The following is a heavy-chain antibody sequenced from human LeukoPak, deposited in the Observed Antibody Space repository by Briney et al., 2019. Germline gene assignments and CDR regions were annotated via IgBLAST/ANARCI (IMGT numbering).Heavy chain of an antibody. J-gene: IGHJ1*01. CDR3: ARDAGKYYRYFQH. D-gene: IGHD2/OR15-2a*01. V-gene: IGHV3-30-3*01. CDR1: GFTFSSYA. Sequence: GGSLRLSCAASGFTFSSYAMHWVRQAPGKGLEWVAVISYDGSNKYYADSVKGRFTISRDNSKNTLYLQMNSLRAEDTAVYYCARDAGKYYRYFQHWGQGTVVSVSS. CDR2: ISYDGSNK.